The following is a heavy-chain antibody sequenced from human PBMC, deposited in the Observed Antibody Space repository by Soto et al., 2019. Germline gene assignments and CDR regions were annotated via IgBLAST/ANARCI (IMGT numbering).Heavy chain of an antibody. V-gene: IGHV4-61*01. CDR2: IYYSGST. D-gene: IGHD6-6*01. J-gene: IGHJ4*02. CDR1: GGSVSSGSYY. CDR3: ASFRIAARPESFDY. Sequence: PSETLSLTCTVSGGSVSSGSYYWSWIRQPPGKGLEWIGYIYYSGSTNYNPSLKSRVTISVDTSKNQFSLKLSSVTAADTAVYYCASFRIAARPESFDYWGQGTLVTVSS.